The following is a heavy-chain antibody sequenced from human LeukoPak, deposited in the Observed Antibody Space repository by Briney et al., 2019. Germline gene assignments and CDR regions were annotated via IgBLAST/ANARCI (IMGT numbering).Heavy chain of an antibody. CDR1: GGSISSSSYY. Sequence: PSETLSLTCTVSGGSISSSSYYWGWNRQPPGKGLEWIGSIYYSGSTYYNPSLKSRVTISVDTSKNQFSLKLSSVTAADTAVYYCARNTYGSPYYCDYWGQGTLVTVSS. J-gene: IGHJ4*02. D-gene: IGHD5-18*01. CDR3: ARNTYGSPYYCDY. CDR2: IYYSGST. V-gene: IGHV4-39*07.